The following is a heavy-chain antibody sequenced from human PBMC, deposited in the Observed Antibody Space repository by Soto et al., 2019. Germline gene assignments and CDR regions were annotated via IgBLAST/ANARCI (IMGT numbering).Heavy chain of an antibody. CDR2: ISGSGGST. Sequence: GGSLRLSCAASGFTFSSYAMSWVRQAPGKGLEWVSVISGSGGSTYYADSVKCRFTISIDNSKNTLYLQMNSLRAEDTVVYYCAKDSVVAANSFFDYRGQGTLVTVSS. D-gene: IGHD2-15*01. J-gene: IGHJ4*02. CDR3: AKDSVVAANSFFDY. V-gene: IGHV3-23*01. CDR1: GFTFSSYA.